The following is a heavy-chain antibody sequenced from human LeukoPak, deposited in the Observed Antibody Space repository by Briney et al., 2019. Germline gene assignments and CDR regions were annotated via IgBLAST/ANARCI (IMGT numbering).Heavy chain of an antibody. V-gene: IGHV3-15*01. CDR3: TTRGGSFSIFDY. CDR2: IKSKTDGGTT. D-gene: IGHD1-26*01. CDR1: GFTFSDAL. Sequence: NPGGSLRLSCAASGFTFSDALMSWVRQATGKGLEWVGRIKSKTDGGTTDYAAPVKGRFTISRDDSKNTLYLQMNSLKTEDTAVYYCTTRGGSFSIFDYWGQGTLVTVSS. J-gene: IGHJ4*02.